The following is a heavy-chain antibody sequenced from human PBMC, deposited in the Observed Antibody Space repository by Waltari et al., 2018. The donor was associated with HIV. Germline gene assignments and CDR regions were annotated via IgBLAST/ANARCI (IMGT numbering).Heavy chain of an antibody. Sequence: QVQLVQSGAEVRTPGSSVKVSCEPSGDTFSKYAITWVRQAPGQGLEWMGGIIPMFATTHYAQHFQDRVTISADETTGTAYMELSRLRSQDTAVYYCARTMRLAGYYNGMDVWGQGTTVTVS. CDR1: GDTFSKYA. V-gene: IGHV1-69*01. J-gene: IGHJ6*02. CDR2: IIPMFATT. CDR3: ARTMRLAGYYNGMDV. D-gene: IGHD3-22*01.